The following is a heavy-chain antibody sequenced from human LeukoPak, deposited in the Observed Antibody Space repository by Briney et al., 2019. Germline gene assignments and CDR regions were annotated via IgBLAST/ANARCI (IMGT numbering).Heavy chain of an antibody. CDR1: GGSFSGYY. CDR2: INHSGST. Sequence: SETLSLTCAVYGGSFSGYYWSWIRQPPGKGLEWIGEINHSGSTNYNPSLKSRVTISVDTSKNQFSLKLSSVTAADTAVYYCARDIVGATGPSDYWGQGTLVTVSS. D-gene: IGHD1-26*01. V-gene: IGHV4-34*01. CDR3: ARDIVGATGPSDY. J-gene: IGHJ4*02.